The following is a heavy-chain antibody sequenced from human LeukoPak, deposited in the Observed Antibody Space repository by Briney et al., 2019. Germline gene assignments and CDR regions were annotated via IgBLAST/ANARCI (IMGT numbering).Heavy chain of an antibody. CDR3: GRDALVGYFSYYYIDV. J-gene: IGHJ6*03. CDR1: DGPIRSHY. Sequence: SETLSLTCTVSDGPIRSHYWTWIRQSPLKGLEWIGDISNSGSTKYNPSLKSRVTVSIDTSKSQFSLRLTSVTAADTAVYYCGRDALVGYFSYYYIDVWGKGTTVTVSS. CDR2: ISNSGST. D-gene: IGHD2-15*01. V-gene: IGHV4-59*11.